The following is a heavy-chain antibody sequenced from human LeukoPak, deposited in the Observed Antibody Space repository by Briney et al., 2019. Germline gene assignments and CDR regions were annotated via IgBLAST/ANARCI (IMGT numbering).Heavy chain of an antibody. J-gene: IGHJ4*02. V-gene: IGHV1-24*01. CDR2: FDPEDGET. D-gene: IGHD6-13*01. Sequence: GASVKVSCKVSGYTLTELSMHWVRQAPGKGLEWMGGFDPEDGETIYAQKFQGRVTMTRDTSTSTVYMELSSLRSEDTAVYYCARENFVEQQLFPLGYWGQGTLVTVSS. CDR1: GYTLTELS. CDR3: ARENFVEQQLFPLGY.